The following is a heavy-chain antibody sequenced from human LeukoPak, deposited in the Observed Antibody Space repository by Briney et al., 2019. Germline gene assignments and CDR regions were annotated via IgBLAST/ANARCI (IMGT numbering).Heavy chain of an antibody. CDR2: IIPIFGTA. CDR3: ARSDARLPCPDY. Sequence: ASVKVSCKASRGTFSSYAISWVRQAPGQGLEWMGGIIPIFGTANYAQKFQGRVTITADESTSTAYMELSSLRSDDTAVYYCARSDARLPCPDYWGQGTLVTVSS. J-gene: IGHJ4*02. V-gene: IGHV1-69*13. CDR1: RGTFSSYA.